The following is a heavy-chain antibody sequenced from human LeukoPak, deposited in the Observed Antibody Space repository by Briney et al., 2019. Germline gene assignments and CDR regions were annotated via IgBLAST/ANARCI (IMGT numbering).Heavy chain of an antibody. Sequence: GSSVKGSCKASGYTFTEYYLHWVRQAPGQGLEWVGWINPNPNSGGTSYAQKFQGRVTMTRDTSINTAYMELSGLRSDDTAVYFCARGSYGYDWGQGTLVTVSS. J-gene: IGHJ4*02. CDR1: GYTFTEYY. V-gene: IGHV1-2*02. CDR3: ARGSYGYD. CDR2: INPNPNSGGT. D-gene: IGHD1-26*01.